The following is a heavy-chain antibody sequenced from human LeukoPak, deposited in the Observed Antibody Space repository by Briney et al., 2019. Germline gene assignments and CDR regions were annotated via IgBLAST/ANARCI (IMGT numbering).Heavy chain of an antibody. V-gene: IGHV5-51*01. D-gene: IGHD1-26*01. CDR3: ARHSGVGSTSDPFDY. Sequence: GESLQISCKGSGYTFTSYWIAWVRQLPGKGLEWMGIIYPGDSDTRYSPSFQGQVTISADKSISTAYLQWSSLKASDTAMYYCARHSGVGSTSDPFDYWGQGTLVTVSS. J-gene: IGHJ4*02. CDR2: IYPGDSDT. CDR1: GYTFTSYW.